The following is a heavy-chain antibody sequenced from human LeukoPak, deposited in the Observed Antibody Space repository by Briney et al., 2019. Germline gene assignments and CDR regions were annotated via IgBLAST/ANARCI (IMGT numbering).Heavy chain of an antibody. CDR2: IIPIFGTA. CDR1: GGTFSSYA. Sequence: ASVTVSCKASGGTFSSYAISWVRQAPGQGLEWMGGIIPIFGTANYAQKFQGRVTITADKSTSTAYMELSSLRSEDTAVYYRARVSIAAAGTGYYFDYWGQGTLVTVSS. V-gene: IGHV1-69*06. D-gene: IGHD6-13*01. CDR3: ARVSIAAAGTGYYFDY. J-gene: IGHJ4*02.